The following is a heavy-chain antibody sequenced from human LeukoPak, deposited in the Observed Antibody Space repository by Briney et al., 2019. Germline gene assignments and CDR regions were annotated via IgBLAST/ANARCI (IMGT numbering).Heavy chain of an antibody. Sequence: TGGSLRLSCAASGFTFSSYAMNWVRQAPGKGLEWVSTVSGNSGSTYYADSVKGRFTISRDNSKNTLYLQMNNLRAEDTAVYYCAKVRTYFYHGLDVWGQGTTVTVSS. CDR1: GFTFSSYA. D-gene: IGHD1-14*01. CDR2: VSGNSGST. J-gene: IGHJ6*02. V-gene: IGHV3-23*01. CDR3: AKVRTYFYHGLDV.